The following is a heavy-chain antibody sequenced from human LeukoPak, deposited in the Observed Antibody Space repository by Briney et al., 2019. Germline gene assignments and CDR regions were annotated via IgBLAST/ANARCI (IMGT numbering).Heavy chain of an antibody. CDR3: ARDRRLSYGYLSGPYYRNYGMDV. J-gene: IGHJ6*02. V-gene: IGHV4-31*03. Sequence: SETLSFTCTVSGGSISSGGYYWSWIRQHPGKGLVWIGYIYYSGSTYYNPSLKSRVTISVDTSKNQFSLKLSSVTAADTAVYYCARDRRLSYGYLSGPYYRNYGMDVWGQGTTVTVSS. CDR2: IYYSGST. CDR1: GGSISSGGYY. D-gene: IGHD5-18*01.